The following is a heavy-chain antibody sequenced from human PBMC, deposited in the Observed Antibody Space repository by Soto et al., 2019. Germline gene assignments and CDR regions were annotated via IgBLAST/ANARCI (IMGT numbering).Heavy chain of an antibody. D-gene: IGHD6-19*01. CDR3: AKSHTTSGWYVTTDY. J-gene: IGHJ4*02. CDR1: GFTFGDYA. CDR2: ISWNSGSI. Sequence: SLRLSCADSGFTFGDYAMQWVRQAPGKGLEWVSAISWNSGSIDYADSVKGRFTISRDNAKNSLYLQMNSLRAEDTALYYCAKSHTTSGWYVTTDYWGQGTRVTVSS. V-gene: IGHV3-9*01.